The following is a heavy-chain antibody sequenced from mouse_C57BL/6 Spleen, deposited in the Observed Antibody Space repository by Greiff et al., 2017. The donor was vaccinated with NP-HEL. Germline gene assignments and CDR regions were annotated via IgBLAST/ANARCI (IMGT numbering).Heavy chain of an antibody. Sequence: VQLQQPGAELVRPGTSVKLSCKASGYTFTSYWMHWVKQRPGQGLEWIGVIDPSDSYTNYNQKFKGKATLTVDTSSSTAYMQLSSLTSEDSAVYYCARYRGNCYFDVWGTGTTVTVSS. CDR3: ARYRGNCYFDV. CDR2: IDPSDSYT. CDR1: GYTFTSYW. J-gene: IGHJ1*03. V-gene: IGHV1-59*01.